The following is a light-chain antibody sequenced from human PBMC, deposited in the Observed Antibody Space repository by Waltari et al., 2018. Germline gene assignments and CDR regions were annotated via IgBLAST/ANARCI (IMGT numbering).Light chain of an antibody. CDR1: QGIRSY. CDR2: AAS. CDR3: QQVNNYPLT. J-gene: IGKJ4*01. Sequence: IQLTQSPSSLSASVGDRVTITCRASQGIRSYLAWYQQKPEKAPKLLIYAASTLQSGVPSRFSGSVSGTDFTRTISSLQPEDFATYYCQQVNNYPLTFGGGTKVEIK. V-gene: IGKV1-9*01.